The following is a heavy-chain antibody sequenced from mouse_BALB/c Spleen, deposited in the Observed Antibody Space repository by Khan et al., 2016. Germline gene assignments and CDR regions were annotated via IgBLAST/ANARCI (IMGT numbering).Heavy chain of an antibody. CDR1: GFSLTSYG. D-gene: IGHD2-3*01. Sequence: QVQLKESGPGLVAPSQSLSITCTVSGFSLTSYGVSWVRQLPGKGLEWLGVIWGDGSTNYHSALISRLRISKDNSKSQVFLKLNSLQTDDTATYYCAQSGWLLPPDYYAMDYCGQGTSVTVSS. V-gene: IGHV2-3*01. CDR3: AQSGWLLPPDYYAMDY. J-gene: IGHJ4*01. CDR2: IWGDGST.